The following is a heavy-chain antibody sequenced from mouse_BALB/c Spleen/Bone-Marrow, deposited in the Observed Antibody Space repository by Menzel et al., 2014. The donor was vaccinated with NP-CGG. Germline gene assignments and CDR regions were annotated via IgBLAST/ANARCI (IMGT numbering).Heavy chain of an antibody. D-gene: IGHD2-3*01. CDR2: IYPVNVHA. V-gene: IGHV1S56*01. Sequence: QVQLQQSGPELVKPGASVRISCKASGYTFTNYYIHWVKQRPGQGLEWIGWIYPVNVHANFNEKFRDKATLTAAKSSSTAYMQLSSLTSEDSAVSFCARWLLPYYAMDYWGQGTSVTVSS. J-gene: IGHJ4*01. CDR3: ARWLLPYYAMDY. CDR1: GYTFTNYY.